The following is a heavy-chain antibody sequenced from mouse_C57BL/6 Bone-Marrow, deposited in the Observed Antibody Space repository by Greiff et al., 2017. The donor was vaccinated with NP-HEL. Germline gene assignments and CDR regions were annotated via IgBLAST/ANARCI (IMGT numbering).Heavy chain of an antibody. CDR2: INYDGSST. CDR3: ARDGATVDYYAMDY. CDR1: GFTFSDYY. D-gene: IGHD1-1*01. V-gene: IGHV5-16*01. J-gene: IGHJ4*01. Sequence: EVKVVESEGGLVQPGSSMKLSCTASGFTFSDYYMAWVRQVPEKGLEWVANINYDGSSTYYLDSLKSRFIISRDNAKNILYLQMSSLKSEDTATYYCARDGATVDYYAMDYWGQGTSVTVSS.